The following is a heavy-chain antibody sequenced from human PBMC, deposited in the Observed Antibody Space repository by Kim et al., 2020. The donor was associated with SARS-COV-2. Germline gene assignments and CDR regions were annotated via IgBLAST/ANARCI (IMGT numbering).Heavy chain of an antibody. J-gene: IGHJ4*02. D-gene: IGHD2-2*01. CDR3: AGGGPEPWVSQPCDY. CDR2: IAKDGSNK. V-gene: IGHV3-30*03. CDR1: GFTFSNYG. Sequence: GGSLRLSCAASGFTFSNYGMHWVRQAPGKGLEWVAVIAKDGSNKYYEDSVKGRFNISRDNSKNTLYLQMNGLRGEDTAVYYCAGGGPEPWVSQPCDYWGQGSLVTVSS.